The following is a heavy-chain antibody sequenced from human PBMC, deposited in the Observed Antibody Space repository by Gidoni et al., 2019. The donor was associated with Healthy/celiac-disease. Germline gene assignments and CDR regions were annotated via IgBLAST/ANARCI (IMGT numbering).Heavy chain of an antibody. CDR2: IWYDGSNK. CDR3: ARGAGNAFDI. Sequence: QVQLVESGGGVVQPGRSLRLSCAASGFTFSSYGLHWLRQGPGKGLEWVAVIWYDGSNKYYADSVKCRFTISRDNSKTTLYLQMNSLRAEDTAVYYCARGAGNAFDIWGQGTMVTVSS. CDR1: GFTFSSYG. J-gene: IGHJ3*02. V-gene: IGHV3-33*01.